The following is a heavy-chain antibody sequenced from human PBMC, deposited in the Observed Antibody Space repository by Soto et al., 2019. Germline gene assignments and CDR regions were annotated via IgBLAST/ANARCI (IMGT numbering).Heavy chain of an antibody. CDR2: ISSHNGNT. CDR1: GYTCTSYA. Sequence: QVQLVQSGAEVKKPGASVKVSCKASGYTCTSYAISCGRPAPGQGLEWMGWISSHNGNTKYAQKLQGRVTMTTDTSTSTAYMELRSLRSDDTAVYYCASDSPPVDYWGQGTLVTVSS. J-gene: IGHJ4*02. CDR3: ASDSPPVDY. V-gene: IGHV1-18*01.